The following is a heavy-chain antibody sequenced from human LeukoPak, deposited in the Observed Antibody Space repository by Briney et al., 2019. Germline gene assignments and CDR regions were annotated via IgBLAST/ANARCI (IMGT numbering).Heavy chain of an antibody. J-gene: IGHJ3*02. Sequence: GASVKVSCKASGYTFTGYYMHWVRQAPGQGLEWMGWINPNSGGTNYAQKFQGRVTMTRDTSISTAYMELSRLRSDDTAVYYCARARRAGSGWIAAFDIWGQGTMVTVSS. CDR3: ARARRAGSGWIAAFDI. V-gene: IGHV1-2*02. D-gene: IGHD6-19*01. CDR1: GYTFTGYY. CDR2: INPNSGGT.